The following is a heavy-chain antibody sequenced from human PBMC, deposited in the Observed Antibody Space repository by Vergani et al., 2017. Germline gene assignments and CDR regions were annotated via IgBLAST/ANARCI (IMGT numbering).Heavy chain of an antibody. CDR1: GGTFSSYA. J-gene: IGHJ4*02. CDR3: AGRDCSSTSCLDSSSWVRFDY. V-gene: IGHV1-69*01. Sequence: QVQLVQSGAEVKKPGSSVKVSCKASGGTFSSYAISWVRQAPGQGLEWMGGIIPIFGTANYAQKFQGRVTITADESTSTAYMELSSLRSEDTAVYYCAGRDCSSTSCLDSSSWVRFDYWGQGTLVTVSS. CDR2: IIPIFGTA. D-gene: IGHD2-2*01.